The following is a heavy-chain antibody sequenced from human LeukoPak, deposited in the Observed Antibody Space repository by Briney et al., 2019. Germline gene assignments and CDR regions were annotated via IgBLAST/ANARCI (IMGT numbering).Heavy chain of an antibody. D-gene: IGHD7-27*01. Sequence: ASVKVSCKASGYTFTSYYMHWVRQAPGQGLEWMGIINPSGGSTSYAQKFQGRVTMIRDTSTSTVYMELSSLRSEDTAVYYCARELQTGDTDYWGQGTLVTVSS. V-gene: IGHV1-46*01. CDR3: ARELQTGDTDY. CDR2: INPSGGST. J-gene: IGHJ4*02. CDR1: GYTFTSYY.